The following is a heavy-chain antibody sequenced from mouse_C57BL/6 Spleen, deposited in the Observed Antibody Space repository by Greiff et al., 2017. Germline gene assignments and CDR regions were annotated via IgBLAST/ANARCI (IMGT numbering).Heavy chain of an antibody. J-gene: IGHJ2*01. D-gene: IGHD3-3*01. V-gene: IGHV5-6*02. CDR1: GFTFSSYG. CDR2: ISSGGSYT. CDR3: ARRGDGGYFDY. Sequence: EVKVVESGGDLVKPGGSLKLSCAASGFTFSSYGMSWVRQTPDKRLEWVATISSGGSYTYYPDSVKGRFTISRDNAKNTLYLQMSSLKSEDTAMYYCARRGDGGYFDYWGQGTTLTVSS.